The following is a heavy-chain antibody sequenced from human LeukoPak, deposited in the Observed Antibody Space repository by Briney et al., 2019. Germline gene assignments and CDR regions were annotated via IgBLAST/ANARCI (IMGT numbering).Heavy chain of an antibody. V-gene: IGHV3-53*05. CDR2: IYSGGNT. J-gene: IGHJ4*02. Sequence: QPGGSPRLSCAASGFIVSSNYMSWVRQAPGKGLEWASVIYSGGNTYYADSVKGRFTISRDNSKNTLYLQMNSLRAEDTAVYYCARGAPERISSSTNYYFDYWGQGTLVTVSS. CDR1: GFIVSSNY. D-gene: IGHD6-6*01. CDR3: ARGAPERISSSTNYYFDY.